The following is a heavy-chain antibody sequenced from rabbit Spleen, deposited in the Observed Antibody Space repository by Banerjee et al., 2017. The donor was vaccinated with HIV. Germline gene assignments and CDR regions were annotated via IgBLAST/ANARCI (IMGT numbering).Heavy chain of an antibody. V-gene: IGHV1S45*01. J-gene: IGHJ6*01. CDR1: GFSFSSSDY. CDR3: ARDTSSSFSSYGMDL. D-gene: IGHD1-1*01. CDR2: IAGGSGGFT. Sequence: QEQLEESGGDLVKPGASLTLTCTASGFSFSSSDYMCWVRQAPGKGLEWISCIAGGSGGFTYSATWAKGRFTCSKTSSTTVTLQMTSLTAADTATYFCARDTSSSFSSYGMDLWGQGTLVTVS.